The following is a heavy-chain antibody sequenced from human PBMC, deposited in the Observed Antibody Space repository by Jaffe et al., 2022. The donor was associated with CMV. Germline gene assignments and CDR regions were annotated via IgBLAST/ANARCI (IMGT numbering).Heavy chain of an antibody. V-gene: IGHV4-34*01. CDR3: ARVGSSGWYGTNWFDP. CDR1: GGSFSGYY. D-gene: IGHD6-19*01. Sequence: QVQLQQWGAGLLKPSETLSLTCAVYGGSFSGYYWSWIRQPPGKGLEWIGEINHSGSTNYNPSLKSRVTISVDTSKNQFSLKLSSVTAADTAVYYCARVGSSGWYGTNWFDPWGQGTLVTVSS. CDR2: INHSGST. J-gene: IGHJ5*02.